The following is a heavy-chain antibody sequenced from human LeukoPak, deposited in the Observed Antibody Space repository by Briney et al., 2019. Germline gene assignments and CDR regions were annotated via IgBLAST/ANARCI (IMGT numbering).Heavy chain of an antibody. Sequence: ASVKVSCKASGYTFTTCDINWVRQVTGQGLEWMGWMNPNSGNTGYAQKFQGRVTMTRDTSISTAYMELSRLRSDDTAVYYCARDWPGISLHFDLWGRGTLITVSS. CDR3: ARDWPGISLHFDL. CDR1: GYTFTTCD. J-gene: IGHJ2*01. V-gene: IGHV1-8*02. D-gene: IGHD2-15*01. CDR2: MNPNSGNT.